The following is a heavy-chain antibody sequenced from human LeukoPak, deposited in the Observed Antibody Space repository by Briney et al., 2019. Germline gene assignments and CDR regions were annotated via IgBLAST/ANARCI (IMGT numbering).Heavy chain of an antibody. CDR1: GFTFSSYA. CDR3: AKEAQLSYGDYTYAEY. Sequence: GGSLRLSCAASGFTFSSYAMSWVRQAPGKGLECVSAISGNSGGGGSTFYADSVKGRFTISRDNSKNTLYLQMDSLRVEDTAVYYCAKEAQLSYGDYTYAEYWGQGALVTVSS. J-gene: IGHJ4*02. V-gene: IGHV3-23*01. D-gene: IGHD4-17*01. CDR2: ISGNSGGGGST.